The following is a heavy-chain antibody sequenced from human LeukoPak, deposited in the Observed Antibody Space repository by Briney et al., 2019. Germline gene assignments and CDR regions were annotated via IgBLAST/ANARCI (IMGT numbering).Heavy chain of an antibody. CDR1: GFTFSSYA. CDR3: AKAHSVLRFLEWLTPPEYGMDV. CDR2: ISGSGDST. Sequence: GGPLRLSCAASGFTFSSYAMSWVRQAPGKGLECVSAISGSGDSTYYADSVKGRFTISRDNSKNTLYLQMNSLRAEDTAVYYCAKAHSVLRFLEWLTPPEYGMDVWGQGPTVTVSS. D-gene: IGHD3-3*01. J-gene: IGHJ6*02. V-gene: IGHV3-23*01.